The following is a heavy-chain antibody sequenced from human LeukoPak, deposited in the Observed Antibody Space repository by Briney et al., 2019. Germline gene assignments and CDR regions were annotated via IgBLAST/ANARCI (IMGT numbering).Heavy chain of an antibody. D-gene: IGHD3-16*01. V-gene: IGHV3-69-1*02. CDR1: GFTFSDYD. CDR3: GRAFPPLRTSSAGDL. Sequence: GGSLRLSCSASGFTFSDYDMNWVRQAPGKGLEWVSSISGLSTHIYYGGSVKGRFSISRDNAKNSVYLQMNSLGVEDTAIYYCGRAFPPLRTSSAGDLWGQGILVTVSS. J-gene: IGHJ4*02. CDR2: ISGLSTHI.